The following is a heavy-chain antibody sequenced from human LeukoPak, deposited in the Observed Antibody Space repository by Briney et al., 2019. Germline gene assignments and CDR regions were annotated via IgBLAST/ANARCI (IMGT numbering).Heavy chain of an antibody. CDR2: FFTSGGT. CDR1: GGSISNYY. Sequence: SETLSLTCTVSGGSISNYYWSWIRQPAGRGLEWVGRFFTSGGTNYNPSLQSRVTFSVDHPKNQFSLRLPSVTSADTAVYYCARRDSDSSPHAFDIWGQGTVVTVSS. D-gene: IGHD2-21*02. V-gene: IGHV4-4*07. J-gene: IGHJ3*02. CDR3: ARRDSDSSPHAFDI.